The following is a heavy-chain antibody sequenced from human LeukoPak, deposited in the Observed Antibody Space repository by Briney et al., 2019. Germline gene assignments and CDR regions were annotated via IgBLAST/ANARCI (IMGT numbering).Heavy chain of an antibody. D-gene: IGHD1-26*01. CDR2: IYYSGST. V-gene: IGHV4-59*01. J-gene: IGHJ3*02. CDR1: GGSISSYY. Sequence: PSETLSLTCTVSGGSISSYYWSWIRQPPGKGLEWIGYIYYSGSTNYNPSLKSRVTIPVDTSKNQFSLKLSSVTAADTAVYYCATHSGSYYVGAFDIWGQGTMVTVSS. CDR3: ATHSGSYYVGAFDI.